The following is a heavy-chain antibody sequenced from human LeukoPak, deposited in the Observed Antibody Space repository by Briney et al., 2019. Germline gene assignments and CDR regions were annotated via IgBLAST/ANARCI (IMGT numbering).Heavy chain of an antibody. D-gene: IGHD1-26*01. Sequence: SETLSLTCAVSGGSISSSNWWSWVRQPPGKGLEWIGEIYHSGSTNYNPSLKSRVTMSVDTSKNQFSLKLSSVTAADTAVYYCARDSGVGYSDWFDPWGQGTLVTVSS. J-gene: IGHJ5*02. CDR3: ARDSGVGYSDWFDP. CDR1: GGSISSSNW. V-gene: IGHV4-4*02. CDR2: IYHSGST.